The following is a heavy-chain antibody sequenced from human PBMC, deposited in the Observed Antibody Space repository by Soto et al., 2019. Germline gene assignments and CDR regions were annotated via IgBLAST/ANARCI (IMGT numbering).Heavy chain of an antibody. CDR3: AREFEGQSSSWPFDY. D-gene: IGHD6-13*01. CDR2: ISVYNGFT. Sequence: QVQLVQSGAEVKKPGASVRVSCRASGYTFPTYGIAWARQAPGQGLEWMGWISVYNGFTHYAQKFRGRVTVTAETSTSTVYMELRSLTSDDTAVYYCAREFEGQSSSWPFDYWGQGTLVTVSS. CDR1: GYTFPTYG. V-gene: IGHV1-18*01. J-gene: IGHJ4*02.